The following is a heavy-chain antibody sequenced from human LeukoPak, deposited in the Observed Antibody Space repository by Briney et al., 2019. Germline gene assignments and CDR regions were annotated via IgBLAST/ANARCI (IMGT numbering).Heavy chain of an antibody. CDR2: INSDGSST. Sequence: GGSLRLSCAASGFTFSSYWMHWVRQAPGKGLVWVSRINSDGSSTSYADSVKGRFTISRDNAKNTLYLQMNSLRAEDTAVYYCARGPTVATRSTHYYMDVWGKGTTVTISS. J-gene: IGHJ6*03. V-gene: IGHV3-74*01. CDR1: GFTFSSYW. CDR3: ARGPTVATRSTHYYMDV. D-gene: IGHD5-12*01.